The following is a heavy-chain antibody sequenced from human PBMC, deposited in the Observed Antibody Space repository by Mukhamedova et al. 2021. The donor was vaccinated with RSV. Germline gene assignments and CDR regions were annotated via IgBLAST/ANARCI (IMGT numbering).Heavy chain of an antibody. J-gene: IGHJ4*02. V-gene: IGHV1-58*01. Sequence: EYMGWIVLGSGKTNYAQKFQERVTITRDMSTSTAYMELSSLRPEAAAVYYCAAGSSSGWYINYFDYWGQGTLVTVSS. CDR2: IVLGSGKT. D-gene: IGHD6-19*01. CDR3: AAGSSSGWYINYFDY.